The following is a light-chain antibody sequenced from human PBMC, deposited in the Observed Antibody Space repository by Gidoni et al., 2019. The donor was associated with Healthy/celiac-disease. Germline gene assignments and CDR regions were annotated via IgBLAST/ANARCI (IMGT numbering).Light chain of an antibody. CDR3: QQYGSCLT. CDR1: QSASSSY. J-gene: IGKJ4*01. CDR2: GAS. V-gene: IGKV3-20*01. Sequence: STGTLSLSPGERATLSCRASQSASSSYLAWYQQKPGQAPRLLIYGASSRATGIPDRFSGSGSGTDFTLTISRLEPEDFAVYYCQQYGSCLTFGGGTKVEIK.